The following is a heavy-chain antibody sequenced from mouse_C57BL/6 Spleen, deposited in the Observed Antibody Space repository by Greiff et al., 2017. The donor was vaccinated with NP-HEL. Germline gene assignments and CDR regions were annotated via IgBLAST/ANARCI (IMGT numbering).Heavy chain of an antibody. CDR1: GYTFTDYY. CDR3: ARSGYDGYYGYAMDY. CDR2: INPNNGGT. J-gene: IGHJ4*01. D-gene: IGHD2-3*01. V-gene: IGHV1-26*01. Sequence: VQLQQSGPELVKPGASVKISCKASGYTFTDYYMNWVKQSHGKSLEWIGDINPNNGGTSYNQKFKGKATLTVDKSSSTAYMERRSLTSEDSAVYYCARSGYDGYYGYAMDYWGQGTSVTVSS.